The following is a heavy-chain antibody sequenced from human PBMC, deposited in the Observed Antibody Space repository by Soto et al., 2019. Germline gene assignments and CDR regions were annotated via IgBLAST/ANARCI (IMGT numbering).Heavy chain of an antibody. CDR3: ARSSPKVLMVYAIRRTYFDY. CDR2: INHSGST. D-gene: IGHD2-8*01. Sequence: QVQLQQCGAGLLKPSETLSLTCAVYGGSFSGYYWSWIRQPPGKGLEWIGEINHSGSTNYNPSLKSRVTITVDTSKNQFSLKLSSVTAADTAVYYCARSSPKVLMVYAIRRTYFDYWGQGTLVTVSS. J-gene: IGHJ4*02. V-gene: IGHV4-34*01. CDR1: GGSFSGYY.